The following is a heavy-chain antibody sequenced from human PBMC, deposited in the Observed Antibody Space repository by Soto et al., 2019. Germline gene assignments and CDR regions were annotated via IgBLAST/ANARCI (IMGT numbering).Heavy chain of an antibody. Sequence: SETLSLTCTVSGGPIISDYWSWIRQPPGKGLEWIGYISYSGSTNYNPSLKSLVTISVDTSKNQFSLNLSSVTAADTAVYYCAREAGHSYGTYYFDDWGQGTLVT. CDR2: ISYSGST. CDR1: GGPIISDY. J-gene: IGHJ4*02. CDR3: AREAGHSYGTYYFDD. D-gene: IGHD5-18*01. V-gene: IGHV4-59*01.